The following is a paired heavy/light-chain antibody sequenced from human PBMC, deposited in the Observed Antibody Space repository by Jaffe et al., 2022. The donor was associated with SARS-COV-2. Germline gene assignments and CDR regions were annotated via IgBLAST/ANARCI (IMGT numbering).Light chain of an antibody. CDR2: GAS. Sequence: EIVLTQSPGTLSLSPGERATLSCRASQGVSSNYLAWYQQKPGQAPRLLIYGASSRATGIPDRFSGSGSGTDFTLTISRLEPEDFAVYYCQQYGGSPITFGQGTRLEIK. V-gene: IGKV3-20*01. CDR1: QGVSSNY. CDR3: QQYGGSPIT. J-gene: IGKJ5*01.
Heavy chain of an antibody. CDR3: ARVVGLDYYYYYVDV. Sequence: EVQLVESGGGVVRPGGSLRLSCATSGFTFDDYGMNWVRQTPGKGLEWVSGINWNGGSTGYADSVKGRFTISRDNAKNSLFLQMNSLRVEDAALYHCARVVGLDYYYYYVDVWGKGTTVTVSS. V-gene: IGHV3-20*01. CDR2: INWNGGST. J-gene: IGHJ6*03. CDR1: GFTFDDYG.